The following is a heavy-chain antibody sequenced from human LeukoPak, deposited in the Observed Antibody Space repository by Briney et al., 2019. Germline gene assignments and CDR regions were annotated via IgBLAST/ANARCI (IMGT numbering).Heavy chain of an antibody. Sequence: GGSLRLSCAASGFTFSTYFMHWVRQAPGKGLVWVSRINGDGISTTYADSVMGRFTISRDNAKTSLFLQLNSLRAEDTAVYYCAAIHRDYWGQGTLVTVSS. CDR3: AAIHRDY. CDR1: GFTFSTYF. CDR2: INGDGIST. V-gene: IGHV3-74*01. J-gene: IGHJ4*02.